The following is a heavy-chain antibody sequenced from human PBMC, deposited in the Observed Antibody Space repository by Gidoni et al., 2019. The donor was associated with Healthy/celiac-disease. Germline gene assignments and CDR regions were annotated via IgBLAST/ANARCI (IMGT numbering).Heavy chain of an antibody. CDR1: GYSFTSYW. CDR3: ARHIYGSDGSNWFDP. D-gene: IGHD3-10*01. Sequence: EVQLVQPGAEVKKLGESLRITCKGSGYSFTSYWISWVRQMPGKGLEWMGRIDPSASYTNYSPSFQGHVTISADKSISTAYLQWSSLKASDTAMYYCARHIYGSDGSNWFDPWGQGTLVTVSS. V-gene: IGHV5-10-1*01. CDR2: IDPSASYT. J-gene: IGHJ5*02.